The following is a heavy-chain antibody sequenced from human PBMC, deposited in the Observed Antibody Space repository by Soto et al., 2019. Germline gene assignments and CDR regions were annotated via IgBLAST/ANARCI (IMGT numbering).Heavy chain of an antibody. CDR1: GFSFSSYA. CDR2: ISSSGGAT. CDR3: AKDRVSGRPDFDY. V-gene: IGHV3-23*01. D-gene: IGHD2-15*01. Sequence: GGSLRLSCAASGFSFSSYAMTWVRQAPGKGLEWVSVISSSGGATHYADSVKGRFTISRDNSKNTLYLQMNSLRAEDTAVYYCAKDRVSGRPDFDYWGQGTLLTVSS. J-gene: IGHJ4*02.